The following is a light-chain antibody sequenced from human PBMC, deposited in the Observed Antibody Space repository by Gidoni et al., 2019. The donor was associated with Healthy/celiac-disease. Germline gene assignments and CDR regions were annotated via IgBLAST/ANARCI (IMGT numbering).Light chain of an antibody. CDR1: QRVSSN. CDR2: GAS. V-gene: IGKV3-15*01. Sequence: IVMTQSPATLSVSPGERATLSCRASQRVSSNLAWYQQKPGQAPRLLIYGASTRATGIPARFSGSGSGTEFTLTISSLQSADFAIYYCQQYHDWPPWTFGQGTKVDIK. CDR3: QQYHDWPPWT. J-gene: IGKJ1*01.